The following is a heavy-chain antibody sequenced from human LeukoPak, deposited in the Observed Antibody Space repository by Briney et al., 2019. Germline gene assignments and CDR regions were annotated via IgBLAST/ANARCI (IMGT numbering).Heavy chain of an antibody. Sequence: PSETLSLTCTVSGGSIRNYYWSWIRQPAGKGLEWIGRIYISGSTNYNPSLKSRVTISVDTSKNQFSLKLSSVTAADTAVYYCARVTRRDTAMRLAFDIWGQGTMVTVSS. J-gene: IGHJ3*02. CDR3: ARVTRRDTAMRLAFDI. CDR1: GGSIRNYY. D-gene: IGHD5-18*01. V-gene: IGHV4-4*07. CDR2: IYISGST.